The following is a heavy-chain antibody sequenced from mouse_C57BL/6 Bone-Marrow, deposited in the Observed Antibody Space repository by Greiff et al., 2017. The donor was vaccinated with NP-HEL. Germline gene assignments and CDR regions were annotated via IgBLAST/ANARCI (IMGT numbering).Heavy chain of an antibody. Sequence: QVQLKQSGAELARPGASVKLSCKASGYTFTSYGLSWVKQRTGQGLEWIGEIYPRSGNTYYNEKFKGKATLTADKSSSTAYMELRSLTSEDSAVYYCARNPHGSGRYAYWGQVTLVTVSA. D-gene: IGHD1-1*01. V-gene: IGHV1-81*01. J-gene: IGHJ3*01. CDR1: GYTFTSYG. CDR3: ARNPHGSGRYAY. CDR2: IYPRSGNT.